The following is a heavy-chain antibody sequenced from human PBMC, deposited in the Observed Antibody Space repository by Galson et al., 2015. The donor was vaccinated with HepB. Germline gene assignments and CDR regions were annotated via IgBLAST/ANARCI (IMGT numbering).Heavy chain of an antibody. CDR1: GFTFSSYG. D-gene: IGHD3-22*01. CDR3: AKDSGYYDSSGSHWAFDI. V-gene: IGHV3-30*02. CDR2: IRYDGSNK. J-gene: IGHJ3*02. Sequence: SLRLSCAASGFTFSSYGMHWVRQAPGKGLEWVAFIRYDGSNKYYADSVKGRFTISRDNSKNTLYLQMNSLRAEDTAVYYCAKDSGYYDSSGSHWAFDIWGQGTMVTVSS.